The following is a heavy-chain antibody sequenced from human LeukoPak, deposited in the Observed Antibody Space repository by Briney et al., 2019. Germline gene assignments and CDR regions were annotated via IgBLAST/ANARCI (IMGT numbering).Heavy chain of an antibody. CDR1: GGSISSYY. V-gene: IGHV4-4*09. D-gene: IGHD6-6*01. Sequence: SETLSLTCTVSGGSISSYYWSWIRQPPGKGLEWIGYIYPSGTNYNPSLKSRVTISVDTSKNQFSLKLTSVTAADTAVYYCARRRSYTSASGKGITKTFDIWGQGTMVTVSS. CDR3: ARRRSYTSASGKGITKTFDI. J-gene: IGHJ3*02. CDR2: IYPSGT.